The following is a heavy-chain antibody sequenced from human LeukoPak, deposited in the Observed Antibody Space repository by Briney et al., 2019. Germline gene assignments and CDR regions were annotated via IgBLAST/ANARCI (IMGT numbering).Heavy chain of an antibody. Sequence: SETLSLTCAVYGGSFGGYYWSWIRQPPGKGLEWIGEINHSGSTNYNPSLKSRVTISVDTSKNQFSLKLSSVTAADTAVYYCARGDSSVVANDYWGQGTLVTVSS. V-gene: IGHV4-34*01. J-gene: IGHJ4*02. CDR1: GGSFGGYY. D-gene: IGHD3-22*01. CDR3: ARGDSSVVANDY. CDR2: INHSGST.